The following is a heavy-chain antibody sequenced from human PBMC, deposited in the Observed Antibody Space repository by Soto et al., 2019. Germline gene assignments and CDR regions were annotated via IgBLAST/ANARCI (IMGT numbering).Heavy chain of an antibody. CDR3: ATLTKYDILTGFYPC. CDR2: IYSDGST. CDR1: GFTVYSNY. J-gene: IGHJ4*02. D-gene: IGHD3-9*01. V-gene: IGHV3-66*01. Sequence: VQLVESGGGLVQPGGSLRLSCAASGFTVYSNYMSWVRQAPGKGLEWVSVIYSDGSTYYADSVKGRFIISRDNSNNTLYFQMNSLRAEDTAVYYCATLTKYDILTGFYPCWGQGTLVTVSS.